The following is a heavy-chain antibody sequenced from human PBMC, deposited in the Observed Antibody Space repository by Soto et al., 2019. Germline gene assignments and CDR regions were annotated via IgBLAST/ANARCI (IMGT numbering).Heavy chain of an antibody. CDR2: IYHSGST. Sequence: SETLSLTCAVSGGTISSSNWWSWVRQPPGKGLEWIGEIYHSGSTKYNPSLKSRVTISVDKSKHQFSLKLSSVTAADTAVYYCARAKYYDYVWGSYRYHFDYWGQGTLVTVSS. J-gene: IGHJ4*02. D-gene: IGHD3-16*02. V-gene: IGHV4-4*02. CDR3: ARAKYYDYVWGSYRYHFDY. CDR1: GGTISSSNW.